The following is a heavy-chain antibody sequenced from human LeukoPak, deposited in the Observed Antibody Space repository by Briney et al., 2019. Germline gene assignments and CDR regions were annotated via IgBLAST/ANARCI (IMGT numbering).Heavy chain of an antibody. J-gene: IGHJ4*02. CDR3: ARLDCFVEGCYNH. V-gene: IGHV4-4*08. CDR2: VSSDGTT. CDR1: GDSVTSSY. D-gene: IGHD2-15*01. Sequence: PSETLSLTCSVSGDSVTSSYWNWIRQPPGKGLEWIGYVSSDGTTNYTPSLRSRLIMSLDTTKNDISLTLTSVTASDTAIYYCARLDCFVEGCYNHWGRGTLVTVSS.